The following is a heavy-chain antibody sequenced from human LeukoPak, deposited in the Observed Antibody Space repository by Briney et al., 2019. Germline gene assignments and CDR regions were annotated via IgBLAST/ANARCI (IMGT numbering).Heavy chain of an antibody. D-gene: IGHD3-10*01. J-gene: IGHJ5*02. CDR1: GYTFTGYY. Sequence: ASVNVSCKASGYTFTGYYMHWVRPAPGQGLEWMGWINPNSGGTNYAQKSQGRVTMTRDTSISTAYMELSRLRSDDTAVYYCARSGMVRGVIISIRFDPWGQGTLVTVSS. V-gene: IGHV1-2*02. CDR3: ARSGMVRGVIISIRFDP. CDR2: INPNSGGT.